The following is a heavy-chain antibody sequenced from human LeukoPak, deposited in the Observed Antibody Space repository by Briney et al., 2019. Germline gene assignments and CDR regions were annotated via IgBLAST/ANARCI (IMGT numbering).Heavy chain of an antibody. D-gene: IGHD3-3*01. CDR1: RGPVTSYF. V-gene: IGHV4-4*07. Sequence: RSSETLSLICNVSRGPVTSYFWNWIRQPAGKGLEWIGRVHASGSTNYSPSLKSRLTICIDKLKNNFSLKLTSVTAADTAVYYCARDVDSESGLFGLWGRGIPVLVSS. CDR2: VHASGST. J-gene: IGHJ2*01. CDR3: ARDVDSESGLFGL.